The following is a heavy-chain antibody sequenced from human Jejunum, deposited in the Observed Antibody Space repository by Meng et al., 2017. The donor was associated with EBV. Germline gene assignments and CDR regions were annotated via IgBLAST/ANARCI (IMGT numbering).Heavy chain of an antibody. D-gene: IGHD2-8*02. J-gene: IGHJ4*02. CDR2: IFSSGSA. Sequence: LHLQDAAPGLVKPSGTLSFTCSVSGGSINSRDSSWGWIRQPPGKGLEWIGNIFSSGSAYYNPSLKSRVTISVDTSKTQFSLKLSSVTAADTAVYYCARHDCPGSVCLGPFDYWGQGTLVTVSS. CDR1: GGSINSRDSS. CDR3: ARHDCPGSVCLGPFDY. V-gene: IGHV4-39*01.